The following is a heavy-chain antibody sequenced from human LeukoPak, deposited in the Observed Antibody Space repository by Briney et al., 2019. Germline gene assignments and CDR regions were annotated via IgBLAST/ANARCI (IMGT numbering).Heavy chain of an antibody. J-gene: IGHJ6*04. CDR3: AELGITMFGGV. V-gene: IGHV3-21*01. Sequence: GGSLRLSCPASGFTFDDYAMHWVRPAPGKGLEWVSSISSSSSYIYYADSVKGRFTISRDNAKNSLYLQMNSLRAEDTAVYYCAELGITMFGGVWGKGTTVTISS. D-gene: IGHD3-10*02. CDR1: GFTFDDYA. CDR2: ISSSSSYI.